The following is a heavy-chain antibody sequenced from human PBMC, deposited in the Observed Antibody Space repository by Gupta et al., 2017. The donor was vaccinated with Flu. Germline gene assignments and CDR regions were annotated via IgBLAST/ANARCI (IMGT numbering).Heavy chain of an antibody. Sequence: WMHWVRRVPGKGLEWVSRINSDGSAAHYVNSVKGRFTISRDNAKSMLYLQMDSLTVEAMAVYYCARGIVGFSAGEGLDHWGQGTLVTVSS. V-gene: IGHV3-74*01. CDR2: INSDGSAA. CDR1: W. J-gene: IGHJ4*02. D-gene: IGHD2-15*01. CDR3: ARGIVGFSAGEGLDH.